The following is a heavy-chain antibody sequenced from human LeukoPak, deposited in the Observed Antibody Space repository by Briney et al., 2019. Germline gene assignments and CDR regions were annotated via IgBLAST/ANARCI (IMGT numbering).Heavy chain of an antibody. J-gene: IGHJ6*03. D-gene: IGHD6-13*01. V-gene: IGHV1-2*02. CDR3: ARGVYSSSWYTYYYYYYMDV. Sequence: GASVKVSCKSSGSTFTSYGISWVRQPPAQGLEWMGWINPNNGGTNYAQKFQGRVTMTRDTSISTDYMEMSSLKFQDTAVYYCARGVYSSSWYTYYYYYYMDVWGKGTTVTVSS. CDR1: GSTFTSYG. CDR2: INPNNGGT.